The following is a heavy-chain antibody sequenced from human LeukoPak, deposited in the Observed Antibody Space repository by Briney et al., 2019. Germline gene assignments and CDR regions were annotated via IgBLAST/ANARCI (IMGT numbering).Heavy chain of an antibody. Sequence: GASVKVSCKASGYTFTSYDINWVRQATGQGLEWRGWMNPNSGNTGYAQKFQGRVTMTRNTSISTAYMELSSLRSEDTAVYYCARATKTMVRGVIITYSYYYMDVWGKGTTVTISS. D-gene: IGHD3-10*01. CDR3: ARATKTMVRGVIITYSYYYMDV. CDR2: MNPNSGNT. CDR1: GYTFTSYD. J-gene: IGHJ6*03. V-gene: IGHV1-8*01.